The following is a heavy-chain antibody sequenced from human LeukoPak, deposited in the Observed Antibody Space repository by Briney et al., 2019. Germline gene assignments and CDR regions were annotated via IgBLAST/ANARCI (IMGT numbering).Heavy chain of an antibody. V-gene: IGHV3-33*01. CDR1: GFRFSDYG. J-gene: IGHJ4*02. CDR3: AGGIGGFYDSSGYYNY. CDR2: IWYDGGHE. Sequence: GGSLRLSCVASGFRFSDYGMHWVRQAPGEGLEWVAVIWYDGGHEYYGDSVRGRFTASRDNSKNTLYLQLNTLRVEDTATYYCAGGIGGFYDSSGYYNYWGQGTLVTVSS. D-gene: IGHD3-22*01.